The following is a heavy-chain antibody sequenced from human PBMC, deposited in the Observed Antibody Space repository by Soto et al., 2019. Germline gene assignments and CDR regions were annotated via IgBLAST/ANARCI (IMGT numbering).Heavy chain of an antibody. Sequence: SETLSLTCTVSGGSISNTADYWAWIRQPPWKGLEWIGSIYYGGTTYYNPSLNSRVTVSADTSKNQFSLRLSSVTAADTAVYYCGRRSLLVAPTWGQGXLVTVYS. V-gene: IGHV4-39*01. D-gene: IGHD2-21*01. J-gene: IGHJ4*02. CDR1: GGSISNTADY. CDR3: GRRSLLVAPT. CDR2: IYYGGTT.